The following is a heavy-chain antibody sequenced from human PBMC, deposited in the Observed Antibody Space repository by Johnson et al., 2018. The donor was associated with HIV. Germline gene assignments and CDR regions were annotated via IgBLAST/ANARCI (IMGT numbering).Heavy chain of an antibody. D-gene: IGHD5-18*01. J-gene: IGHJ3*02. Sequence: VQLVESGGALVQPGGSLRLSCEVSGFTISTFWMHWVRQVPGKGLMWVSRISGDGSSSSYADSVKGRFTISRDNSKNPLYLQMNSLRAEDTAVYYCARDRGGYSYGYDSDAFDIWGQGTVVTVSS. CDR2: ISGDGSSS. CDR1: GFTISTFW. CDR3: ARDRGGYSYGYDSDAFDI. V-gene: IGHV3-74*01.